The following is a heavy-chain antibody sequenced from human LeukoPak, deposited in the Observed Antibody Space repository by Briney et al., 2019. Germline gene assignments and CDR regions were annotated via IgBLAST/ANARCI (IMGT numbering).Heavy chain of an antibody. CDR1: GFTFSSYA. Sequence: PGGSLRLSCAASGFTFSSYAMHWVRQAPGKGLEWVAVISYDGSNKYYADSVKGRFTISGYNYKNTLYLQMTSLRAEDTAVYYCARRAGAYSHPYDYWGQGTLVTVSS. CDR3: ARRAGAYSHPYDY. V-gene: IGHV3-30*04. CDR2: ISYDGSNK. D-gene: IGHD4/OR15-4a*01. J-gene: IGHJ4*02.